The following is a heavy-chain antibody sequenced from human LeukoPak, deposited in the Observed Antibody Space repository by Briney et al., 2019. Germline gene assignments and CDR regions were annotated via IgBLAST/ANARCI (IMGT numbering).Heavy chain of an antibody. V-gene: IGHV4-39*01. J-gene: IGHJ3*02. CDR2: IFYSGST. Sequence: GSLRLSCAASGFTFSSYAMSWVRQPPGKGLEWIGTIFYSGSTYYNPSLKSRITISVDTSKNQFSLKLSSVTAADTAVYYCARHSRSGYSDYESAFDIWGQGTMVIVSS. CDR1: GFTFSSYA. CDR3: ARHSRSGYSDYESAFDI. D-gene: IGHD5-12*01.